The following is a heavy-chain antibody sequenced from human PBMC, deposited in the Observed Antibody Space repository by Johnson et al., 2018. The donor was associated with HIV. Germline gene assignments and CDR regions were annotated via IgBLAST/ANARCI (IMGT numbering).Heavy chain of an antibody. V-gene: IGHV3-23*04. J-gene: IGHJ3*02. CDR1: GFTFSSYA. CDR3: TSERGRYYDSSNGAFEI. Sequence: VQLVESGGGLVQPGGSLRLSCAASGFTFSSYAMSWVRQAPGKGLEWVSAISGSGGSTYYAAPVKGRFTIPKDDSKNTLYLQMNSLKTEETAVYYCTSERGRYYDSSNGAFEIWGQGTMVTVSS. D-gene: IGHD3-22*01. CDR2: ISGSGGST.